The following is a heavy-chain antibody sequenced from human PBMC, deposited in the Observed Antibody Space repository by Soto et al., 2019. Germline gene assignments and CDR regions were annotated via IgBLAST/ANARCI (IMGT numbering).Heavy chain of an antibody. CDR3: ATVTFLYGDYYYFYSELDV. Sequence: QGLLVQSGAEVKKPGSSVNVSCKASGYIFNNYGLSWVRQAPGQGLEWVGGIIPIFGRAKYAQKLQGRVSITADEDTTKAFMELRNLRSEDTAVYFCATVTFLYGDYYYFYSELDVWGEGTTVTVSS. J-gene: IGHJ6*04. V-gene: IGHV1-69*12. CDR2: IIPIFGRA. D-gene: IGHD4-17*01. CDR1: GYIFNNYG.